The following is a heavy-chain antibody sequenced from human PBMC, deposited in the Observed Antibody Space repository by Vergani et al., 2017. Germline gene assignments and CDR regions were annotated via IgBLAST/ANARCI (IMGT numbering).Heavy chain of an antibody. V-gene: IGHV6-1*01. CDR2: TYYRSKWYN. Sequence: QVQLQQSGPGLVKPSQTLSLTCAISGDSVSSNSAAWNWIRQSPSRGLEWLGRTYYRSKWYNDYAVSVKSRITINPDTSKNQFSLQLNSVTPEDTAVYYCASQPRIVGATVRSEGAFDIWGQGTMVTVSS. D-gene: IGHD1-26*01. J-gene: IGHJ3*02. CDR1: GDSVSSNSAA. CDR3: ASQPRIVGATVRSEGAFDI.